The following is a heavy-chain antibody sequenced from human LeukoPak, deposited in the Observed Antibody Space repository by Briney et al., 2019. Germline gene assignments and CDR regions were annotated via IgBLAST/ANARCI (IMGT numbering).Heavy chain of an antibody. D-gene: IGHD2-8*01. CDR2: IARSGGDA. CDR1: GFTFSTYA. Sequence: PGGSLRLSCATSGFTFSTYAMSWVRQAPGKGLEWVSFIARSGGDASYADSVKGRFTISRDNSKDTLYLQMNSLRAEDTAVYYCARAGHCTNGICYTADFDYWGQGTLVTVSS. V-gene: IGHV3-23*01. CDR3: ARAGHCTNGICYTADFDY. J-gene: IGHJ4*02.